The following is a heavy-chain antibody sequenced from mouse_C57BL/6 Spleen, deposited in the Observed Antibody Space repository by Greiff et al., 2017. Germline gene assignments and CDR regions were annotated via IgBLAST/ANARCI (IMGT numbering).Heavy chain of an antibody. D-gene: IGHD1-1*01. V-gene: IGHV6-3*01. J-gene: IGHJ1*03. CDR1: GFTFSNYW. Sequence: EVNVVESGGGLVQPGGSMKLSCVASGFTFSNYWMNWVRQSPEKGLEWVAQIRLKSDNYATHYAESVKGRFTISRDDSKSSVYLQMNNLRAEDTGIYYCTVHYYGSSYLNWYFDVWGTGTTVTVSS. CDR2: IRLKSDNYAT. CDR3: TVHYYGSSYLNWYFDV.